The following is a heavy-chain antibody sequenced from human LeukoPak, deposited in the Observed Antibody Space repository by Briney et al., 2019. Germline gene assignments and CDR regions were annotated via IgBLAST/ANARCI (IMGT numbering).Heavy chain of an antibody. CDR1: GASIRISNYH. CDR2: VYYTGTT. Sequence: WETLSLTCTVSGASIRISNYHWGWIRQPPGMGLEWTVSVYYTGTTYYNPSIKSRVTIFVETSKNQVSMRLSSVTAADTAVYYCARHSNYASGSTAKGLFDYWGQGTLVSVSS. D-gene: IGHD3-10*01. CDR3: ARHSNYASGSTAKGLFDY. J-gene: IGHJ4*02. V-gene: IGHV4-39*01.